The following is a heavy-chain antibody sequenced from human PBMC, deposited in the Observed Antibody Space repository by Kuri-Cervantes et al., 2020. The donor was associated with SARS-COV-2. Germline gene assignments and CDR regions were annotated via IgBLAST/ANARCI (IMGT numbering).Heavy chain of an antibody. CDR1: GGTFSSYA. CDR2: IIPIFGTA. D-gene: IGHD2-15*01. CDR3: AAVYCSGGSCYSRYGMDV. Sequence: SVKVSCKASGGTFSSYAISWVRQAPGQGLEWMGGIIPIFGTANYAQKFQERVTITRDMSTSTAYMELSSLRSEDTAVYYCAAVYCSGGSCYSRYGMDVWGQGTTVTVSS. V-gene: IGHV1-69*05. J-gene: IGHJ6*02.